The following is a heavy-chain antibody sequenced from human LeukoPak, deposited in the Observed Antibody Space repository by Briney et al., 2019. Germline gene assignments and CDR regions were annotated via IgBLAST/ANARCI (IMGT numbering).Heavy chain of an antibody. J-gene: IGHJ5*02. CDR3: ARLGYSSSSRSWFDP. Sequence: GASVTVSCTASGYTFTSYGISWVRQAPGQGLEWMGWISAYNGNTNYAQKLQGRVTMTTDTSTSTAYMELRSLRSDDTAVYYCARLGYSSSSRSWFDPWGQGTLVTVSS. CDR2: ISAYNGNT. V-gene: IGHV1-18*01. D-gene: IGHD6-6*01. CDR1: GYTFTSYG.